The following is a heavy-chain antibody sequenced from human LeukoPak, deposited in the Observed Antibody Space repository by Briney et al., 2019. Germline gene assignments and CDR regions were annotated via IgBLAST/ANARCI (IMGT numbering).Heavy chain of an antibody. CDR1: GFTFDDYT. Sequence: GRSLRLSCAASGFTFDDYTMHWVRQAPGKGLEWVSGITWNSGSIGYADSVRGRFTISRDNAENSLYLEMNSLRAEDTALYYCAKEDHFASWGQGTLVTVSS. V-gene: IGHV3-9*01. J-gene: IGHJ4*02. CDR3: AKEDHFAS. CDR2: ITWNSGSI.